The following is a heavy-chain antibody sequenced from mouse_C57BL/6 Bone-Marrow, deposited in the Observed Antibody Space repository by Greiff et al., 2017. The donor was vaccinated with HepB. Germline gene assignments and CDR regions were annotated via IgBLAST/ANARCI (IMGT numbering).Heavy chain of an antibody. CDR2: INPSNGGT. CDR3: ARGPLLLRHFDY. D-gene: IGHD1-1*01. Sequence: QVQLQQPGTELVKPGASVKLSCKASGYTFTSYWMHWVKQRPGQGLEWIGNINPSNGGTNYNEKCKSKATLTVDKPSSTAYMQLSSLTSEDSAVYFCARGPLLLRHFDYWGQGTTLTVSS. J-gene: IGHJ2*01. V-gene: IGHV1-53*01. CDR1: GYTFTSYW.